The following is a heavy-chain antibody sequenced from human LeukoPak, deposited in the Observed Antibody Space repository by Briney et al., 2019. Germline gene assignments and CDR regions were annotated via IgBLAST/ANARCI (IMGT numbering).Heavy chain of an antibody. Sequence: GGSLRLSCAASGCTFSSYSMNWVRQAPGKGLEWVSSISSSSSYIYYADSVKGRFTISRDNAKNSLYLQMNSLRAEDTAVYYCAREFGPSSIFDYWGQGTLVTVSS. J-gene: IGHJ4*02. CDR3: AREFGPSSIFDY. D-gene: IGHD6-19*01. CDR2: ISSSSSYI. V-gene: IGHV3-21*01. CDR1: GCTFSSYS.